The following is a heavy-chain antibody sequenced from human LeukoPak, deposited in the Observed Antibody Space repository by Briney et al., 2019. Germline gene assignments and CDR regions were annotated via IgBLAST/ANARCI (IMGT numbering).Heavy chain of an antibody. V-gene: IGHV4-39*01. CDR2: IYYSGST. CDR3: ARHHYDFWSGTLGSAFGI. D-gene: IGHD3-3*01. CDR1: GGSISSSSYS. J-gene: IGHJ3*02. Sequence: SETLSHTCTVSGGSISSSSYSWGWIRQPPGKGLEWIGSIYYSGSTYYNPSLKSRVTISVDTSKNQFSLKLSSVTAADTAVYYCARHHYDFWSGTLGSAFGIWGQGTMVTVSS.